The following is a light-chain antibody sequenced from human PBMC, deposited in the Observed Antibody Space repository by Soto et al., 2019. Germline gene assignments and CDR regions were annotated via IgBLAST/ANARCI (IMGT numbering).Light chain of an antibody. CDR2: LGS. J-gene: IGKJ3*01. CDR3: MQALQTPLT. Sequence: DIVMTQSPLSLPVTPGEPASISCRSSQSLLHINGYNYLDWYLQKPGQSPQLLIYLGSNRASGVPDRFSGSGSGTDFTLTISRVEAEDVGVYYCMQALQTPLTFGPGTKVDIK. V-gene: IGKV2-28*01. CDR1: QSLLHINGYNY.